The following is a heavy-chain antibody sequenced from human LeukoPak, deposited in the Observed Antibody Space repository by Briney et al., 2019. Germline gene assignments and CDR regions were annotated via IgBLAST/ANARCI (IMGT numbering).Heavy chain of an antibody. D-gene: IGHD5-18*01. V-gene: IGHV3-74*01. J-gene: IGHJ4*02. Sequence: GGALRLSCAASGFTFSNYWMHWVRQAPGKGLVWVSRINSDGSSTTYADSVKGRFTISRDNAKNTLYLQMNSLRAEDTAVYYCARDAAMARLDYWGQGTLVTVSS. CDR1: GFTFSNYW. CDR3: ARDAAMARLDY. CDR2: INSDGSST.